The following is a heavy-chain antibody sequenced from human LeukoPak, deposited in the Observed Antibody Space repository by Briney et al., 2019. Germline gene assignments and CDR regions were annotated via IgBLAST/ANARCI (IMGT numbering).Heavy chain of an antibody. J-gene: IGHJ4*02. CDR3: ARDPKWLLCFDY. D-gene: IGHD3-10*02. V-gene: IGHV3-30*03. Sequence: GRSLRLSCVASGFTFRSYSMHWVRQAPGKGLEWVAIISYDGGNEYYADSVKGRFTISRDNSKNTLYLQMNSLRPEDTAVYYCARDPKWLLCFDYWGQGTLVTVSS. CDR1: GFTFRSYS. CDR2: ISYDGGNE.